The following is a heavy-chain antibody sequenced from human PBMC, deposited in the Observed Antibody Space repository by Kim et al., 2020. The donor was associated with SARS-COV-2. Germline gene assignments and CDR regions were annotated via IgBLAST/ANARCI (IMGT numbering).Heavy chain of an antibody. Sequence: VKGRFTISRDNAKNTLYLQMNSLRAEDTAVYYCARVKRYSGYDYVFHFDYWGQGTLVTVSS. V-gene: IGHV3-74*01. CDR3: ARVKRYSGYDYVFHFDY. D-gene: IGHD5-12*01. J-gene: IGHJ4*02.